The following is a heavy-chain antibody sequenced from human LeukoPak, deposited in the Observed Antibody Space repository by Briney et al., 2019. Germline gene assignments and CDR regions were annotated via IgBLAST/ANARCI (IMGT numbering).Heavy chain of an antibody. Sequence: SQTLSLTCTVSGGSISSGSYYWSWIRQPAGKGLEWIGRIYTSGSTNYNPSLKSRVTISVDTSKNQFSLKLSSVTAADTAVYYCARVAAAGIVDYYYYMDVWGKGTTVTISS. CDR3: ARVAAAGIVDYYYYMDV. V-gene: IGHV4-61*02. CDR2: IYTSGST. D-gene: IGHD6-13*01. J-gene: IGHJ6*03. CDR1: GGSISSGSYY.